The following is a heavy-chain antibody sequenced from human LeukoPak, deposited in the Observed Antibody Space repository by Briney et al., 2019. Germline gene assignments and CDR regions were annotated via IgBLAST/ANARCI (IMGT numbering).Heavy chain of an antibody. D-gene: IGHD3-22*01. Sequence: ASVKVSCKASGYTFSSYGISWVRQTPGQGVEWLGWISVYNANTHYAQNLQGRVTMTADTSTSTAYMELRSLTSDDTAVYYCARDYYYDSSGYRNNFDYWGQGTLVTVSS. J-gene: IGHJ4*02. V-gene: IGHV1-18*01. CDR1: GYTFSSYG. CDR3: ARDYYYDSSGYRNNFDY. CDR2: ISVYNANT.